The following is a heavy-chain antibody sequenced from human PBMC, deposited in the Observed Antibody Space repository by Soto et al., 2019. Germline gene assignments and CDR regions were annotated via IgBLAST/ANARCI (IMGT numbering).Heavy chain of an antibody. Sequence: QAGGSLRLSCAASGFTFSTYALSWVRQAPGKGLEWVSAISANGQGIYYADSVRGRFTISRDNAKNSLYLQMNSLRAEDTAVYYCARDPRKNVLRYFDWSEQYYYGMDVWGQGTTVTVSS. J-gene: IGHJ6*02. CDR1: GFTFSTYA. D-gene: IGHD3-9*01. CDR3: ARDPRKNVLRYFDWSEQYYYGMDV. CDR2: ISANGQGI. V-gene: IGHV3-23*01.